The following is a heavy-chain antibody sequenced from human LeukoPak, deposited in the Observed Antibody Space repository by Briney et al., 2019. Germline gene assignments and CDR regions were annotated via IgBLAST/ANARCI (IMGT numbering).Heavy chain of an antibody. V-gene: IGHV6-1*01. Sequence: SQTLSLTCAISGDSVSSNSAAWNWIRQSPSRGLEWLGRTYYKSKWYTYYAVSVKSRISINRDTSKNQISLQLNSVTPEDTAVYYCARSTGPIDYWGQGTLVTVSS. CDR3: ARSTGPIDY. J-gene: IGHJ4*02. D-gene: IGHD1-1*01. CDR1: GDSVSSNSAA. CDR2: TYYKSKWYT.